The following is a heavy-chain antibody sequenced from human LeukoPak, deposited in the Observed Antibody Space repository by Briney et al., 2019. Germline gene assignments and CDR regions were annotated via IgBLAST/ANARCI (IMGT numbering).Heavy chain of an antibody. CDR1: GGTFSSYA. J-gene: IGHJ6*02. V-gene: IGHV1-69*01. D-gene: IGHD3-22*01. CDR3: ARALGSPPYYYDSSGPREYYGMDV. CDR2: IIPIFGTA. Sequence: SVKVSCKASGGTFSSYAISWVRQAPGQGLEWMGGIIPIFGTANYAQKFQGRVTITADESTSTAYMELSSLRSEDTAVYYCARALGSPPYYYDSSGPREYYGMDVWGQGTTVTVSS.